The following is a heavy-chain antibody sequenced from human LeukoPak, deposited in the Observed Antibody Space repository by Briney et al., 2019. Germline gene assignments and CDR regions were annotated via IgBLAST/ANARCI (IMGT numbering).Heavy chain of an antibody. CDR3: AKDIERASGWFIPGYFQH. D-gene: IGHD6-19*01. V-gene: IGHV3-43*02. CDR2: ISGDGGST. Sequence: GGSLRLSCAASGFTFDDYAMHWVRQAPGKGLEWVSLISGDGGSTYYADSVKGRFTISRDNSKNSLYLQMNSLRTEDTALYYCAKDIERASGWFIPGYFQHWGQGTLVTVSS. J-gene: IGHJ1*01. CDR1: GFTFDDYA.